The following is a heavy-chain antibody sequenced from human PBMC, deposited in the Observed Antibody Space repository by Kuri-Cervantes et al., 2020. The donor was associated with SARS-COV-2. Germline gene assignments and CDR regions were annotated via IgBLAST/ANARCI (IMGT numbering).Heavy chain of an antibody. CDR1: GGSFSGYY. D-gene: IGHD3-22*01. CDR3: ARGFSAVVVAHWYFDL. Sequence: ESLKISCAVYGGSFSGYYWSWIRQPPGKGLEWIGEINHSGSTNYNPSLKSRVTISVDTSKYQFSLKLSSVTAADTAVYYCARGFSAVVVAHWYFDLWGRGTLVTVSS. V-gene: IGHV4-34*01. J-gene: IGHJ2*01. CDR2: INHSGST.